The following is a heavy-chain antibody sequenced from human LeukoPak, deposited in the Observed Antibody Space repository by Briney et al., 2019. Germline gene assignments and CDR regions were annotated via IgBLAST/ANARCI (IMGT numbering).Heavy chain of an antibody. CDR3: ARLRGNYFPDF. V-gene: IGHV4-59*01. Sequence: KPSEALSLTCTVSGGSMNNYYWTWIRQPPGKGLEWIAYIFYSGSTNYNPSLKSRVTISVDTSKNQFSLKLNSVTAADTAVYCCARLRGNYFPDFWGQGTLVTVSS. D-gene: IGHD3-10*01. J-gene: IGHJ4*02. CDR2: IFYSGST. CDR1: GGSMNNYY.